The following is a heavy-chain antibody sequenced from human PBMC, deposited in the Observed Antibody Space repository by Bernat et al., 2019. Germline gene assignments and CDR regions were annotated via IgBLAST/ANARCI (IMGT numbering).Heavy chain of an antibody. V-gene: IGHV3-30*18. Sequence: QVQLVESGGGVVQPGRSLRLSCAASGFTFSSYGMHWVRQAPGKGLEWVAVISYDGSNKYYADSVKGRFTISRDNSKNTLYLQMNSLRAEDTAVYYCAKGIAVAGADDAFDIWGQGTMVTVSS. CDR2: ISYDGSNK. CDR3: AKGIAVAGADDAFDI. J-gene: IGHJ3*02. CDR1: GFTFSSYG. D-gene: IGHD6-19*01.